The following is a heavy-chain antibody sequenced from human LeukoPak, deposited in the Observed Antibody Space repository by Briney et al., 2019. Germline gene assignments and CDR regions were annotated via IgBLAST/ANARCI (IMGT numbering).Heavy chain of an antibody. J-gene: IGHJ3*01. CDR2: INTNGEGV. V-gene: IGHV3-48*04. CDR3: ATDDFTHKVPF. CDR1: TDTFSSYS. Sequence: SGGYLRLSCVGSTDTFSSYSMNWFRQAPGKGLEWLSYINTNGEGVYYADSVKGRFAISRDNAKNSLYLLMNSLRVEDTALYHCATDDFTHKVPFRGQGTVVTVSS. D-gene: IGHD1-1*01.